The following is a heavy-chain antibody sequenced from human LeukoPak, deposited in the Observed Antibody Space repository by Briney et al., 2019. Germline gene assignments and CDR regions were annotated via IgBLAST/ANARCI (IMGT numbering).Heavy chain of an antibody. CDR1: VYTYTSYY. D-gene: IGHD3-10*01. CDR3: GRDLTMVRGGYGDV. V-gene: IGHV1-46*01. CDR2: INPNGGST. Sequence: ASVKVSRKASVYTYTSYYMHWVRQAPAQGLEWMGIINPNGGSTSYARKFQGRVTMTRDTSTSAVYMELSSLRSEDTAVYYCGRDLTMVRGGYGDVWGQGTTVTVSS. J-gene: IGHJ6*02.